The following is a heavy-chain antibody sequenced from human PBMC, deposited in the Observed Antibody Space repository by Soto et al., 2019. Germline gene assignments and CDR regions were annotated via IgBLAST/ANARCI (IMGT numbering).Heavy chain of an antibody. Sequence: EVQLVESGGGLVQPGRSLRLSCAASGFTFDDYAMHWVRQAPGKGLEWVSGISWNSGSIGYADSVKGRFTISRDNAKNSLYLQMNILSAEDTALYYFAKDTCRMVGPPYCSGGTHNWFDPWGQGTLVTVSS. D-gene: IGHD2-15*01. CDR1: GFTFDDYA. CDR2: ISWNSGSI. J-gene: IGHJ5*02. CDR3: AKDTCRMVGPPYCSGGTHNWFDP. V-gene: IGHV3-9*01.